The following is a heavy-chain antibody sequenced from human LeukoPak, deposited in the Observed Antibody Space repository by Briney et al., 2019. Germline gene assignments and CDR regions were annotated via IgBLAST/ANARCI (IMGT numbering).Heavy chain of an antibody. D-gene: IGHD2-2*01. Sequence: GGSLRLSCAASGFTFSSYAMHWVRQAPGKGLEWVAVISYDGSNKYYADSVKGRFTISRDNSKNTLYLQMNSLRAEDTAVYYCARGRPVHSTSCLDYWGQGTLVTVSS. CDR2: ISYDGSNK. CDR3: ARGRPVHSTSCLDY. CDR1: GFTFSSYA. V-gene: IGHV3-30-3*01. J-gene: IGHJ4*02.